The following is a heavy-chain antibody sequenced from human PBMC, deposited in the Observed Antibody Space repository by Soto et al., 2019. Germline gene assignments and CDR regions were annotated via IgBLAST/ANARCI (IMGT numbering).Heavy chain of an antibody. Sequence: QVQLVQSGAEVKKPGSSVKVSCKASGGTFSSYAISWVRQAPGQGLEWMGGIIPIFGTANYAQKFQGRVTIAEDESTSTAYMELSSLRSEDTAVYYCARAGVSLITMIVVAPSWLDPWGQGPLVTVSS. D-gene: IGHD3-22*01. CDR2: IIPIFGTA. J-gene: IGHJ5*02. V-gene: IGHV1-69*12. CDR1: GGTFSSYA. CDR3: ARAGVSLITMIVVAPSWLDP.